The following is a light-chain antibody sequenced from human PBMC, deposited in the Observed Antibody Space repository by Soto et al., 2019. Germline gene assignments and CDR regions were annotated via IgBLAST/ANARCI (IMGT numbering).Light chain of an antibody. CDR1: QSLLHSDGHSY. Sequence: EIVVTQSPLSLPVTPGEPASISCRSSQSLLHSDGHSYLDWYLQKPGQSPQLLIYLASNRASGVPDRFSGSGSGTDFTLKISRVEAEDLGVYFCMQALLSHPAFGGGTKVEIK. J-gene: IGKJ4*01. CDR3: MQALLSHPA. CDR2: LAS. V-gene: IGKV2-28*01.